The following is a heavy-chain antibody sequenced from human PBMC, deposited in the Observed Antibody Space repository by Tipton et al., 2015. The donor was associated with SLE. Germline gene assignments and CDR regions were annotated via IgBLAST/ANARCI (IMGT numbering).Heavy chain of an antibody. CDR1: GGSISSNTYY. V-gene: IGHV4-39*01. Sequence: LRLSCTVSGGSISSNTYYWDWIRQPPGKGLGWIGSINYSGSTYYNPSLRSRVTISVYPSKNQISLKLSSVTAADTAVYYCARHGGKSSGWYSSFDYWGQGTLVTVSS. CDR3: ARHGGKSSGWYSSFDY. J-gene: IGHJ4*02. CDR2: INYSGST. D-gene: IGHD6-19*01.